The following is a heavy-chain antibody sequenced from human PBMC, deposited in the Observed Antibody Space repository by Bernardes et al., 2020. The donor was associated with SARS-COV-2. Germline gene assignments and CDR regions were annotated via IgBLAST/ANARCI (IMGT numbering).Heavy chain of an antibody. Sequence: GGSLRLSCAASGFTFSSDSMNWVRQAPGKGLEWVSSISSSSSYIYYADSVKGRFTISRDNAKNSLYLQMNSLRAEDTAVYYCATPRRSDYYGSGGGYDYWGQGTLVTVSS. CDR3: ATPRRSDYYGSGGGYDY. J-gene: IGHJ4*02. CDR1: GFTFSSDS. V-gene: IGHV3-21*01. D-gene: IGHD3-10*01. CDR2: ISSSSSYI.